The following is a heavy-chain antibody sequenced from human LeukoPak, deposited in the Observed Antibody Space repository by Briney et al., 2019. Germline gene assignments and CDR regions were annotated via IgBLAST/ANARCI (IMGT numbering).Heavy chain of an antibody. V-gene: IGHV3-23*01. CDR1: GLTYSSFA. J-gene: IGHJ5*02. D-gene: IGHD3-10*01. Sequence: GGSLRLSCTASGLTYSSFAMSWVRQAPGKGLEWVSVISGSGDSTYYAGSVKGRSTISRDNSKNTLYLQMNSLRAEDTAVYYCAKDPNYYGSGSYNWFDPWGQGTLVTVSS. CDR2: ISGSGDST. CDR3: AKDPNYYGSGSYNWFDP.